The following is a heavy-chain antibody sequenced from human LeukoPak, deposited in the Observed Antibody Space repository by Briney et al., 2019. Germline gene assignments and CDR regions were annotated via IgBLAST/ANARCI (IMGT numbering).Heavy chain of an antibody. CDR2: IYYTGST. CDR3: ARVPSVIDAFDI. V-gene: IGHV4-31*03. CDR1: GGSISSGGYY. J-gene: IGHJ3*02. Sequence: SQTLSLTCTVSGGSISSGGYYWSWIRQHPGQGLEWIAYIYYTGSTYYNPSLRSRLTISVDTSKNHFSLRLSSMTAADTAVYYCARVPSVIDAFDIWGQGTMVTVSS. D-gene: IGHD2-21*01.